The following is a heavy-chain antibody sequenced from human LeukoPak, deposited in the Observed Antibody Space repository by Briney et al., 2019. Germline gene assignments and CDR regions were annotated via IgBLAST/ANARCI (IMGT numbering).Heavy chain of an antibody. CDR2: IIPIFGTA. J-gene: IGHJ4*02. D-gene: IGHD6-13*01. CDR3: ARAIAAAGYFDY. CDR1: GGTFSSYA. Sequence: SVKVSCKASGGTFSSYAISWVRQAPGQGLEWMGRIIPIFGTANYAQKFQGRVTITTDESTSTAYMELSSLRSEDTAVYYCARAIAAAGYFDYWGQGTLLTVSS. V-gene: IGHV1-69*05.